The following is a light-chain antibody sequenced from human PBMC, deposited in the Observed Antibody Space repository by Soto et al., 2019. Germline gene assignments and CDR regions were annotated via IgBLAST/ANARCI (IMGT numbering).Light chain of an antibody. CDR3: QVWASTAEFFV. CDR2: DAT. J-gene: IGLJ1*01. CDR1: KIGSKI. V-gene: IGLV3-21*02. Sequence: SYKLTHPPSVSLAPGHTAKITCGGDKIGSKIVHWYKQMPGQAPVAVVFDATDRPSGIPDRISASRSGDTATLTISRVEAGDEADYYCQVWASTAEFFVFGSGTKVTVL.